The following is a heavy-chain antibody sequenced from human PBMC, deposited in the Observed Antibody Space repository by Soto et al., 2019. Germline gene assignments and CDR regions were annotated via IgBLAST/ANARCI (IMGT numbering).Heavy chain of an antibody. D-gene: IGHD6-19*01. Sequence: ASVKVSCKASGYTFTSYYMHWVRQAPGQGLEWMGIINPSGGSTSYAQKFQGRVTMTRDTSTSTVYMELSSLRSEDTAVYYCARGSPGIAVAATLGYYYDGLDVSAQGTTVPVFS. CDR2: INPSGGST. J-gene: IGHJ6*02. V-gene: IGHV1-46*01. CDR1: GYTFTSYY. CDR3: ARGSPGIAVAATLGYYYDGLDV.